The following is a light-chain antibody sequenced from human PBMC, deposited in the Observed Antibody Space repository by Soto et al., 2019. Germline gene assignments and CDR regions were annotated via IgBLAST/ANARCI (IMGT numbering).Light chain of an antibody. CDR2: DAS. CDR3: QQRSNWPPYT. Sequence: EIVLTQSPATLSLSPGERATPSSRASRGFSGYLAGYQQKPGQAPRLLIYDASNRATGIPARFSGSGSGTDFTLTISSLEPEDFAVYYCQQRSNWPPYTFGQGTKLEIK. V-gene: IGKV3-11*01. J-gene: IGKJ2*01. CDR1: RGFSGY.